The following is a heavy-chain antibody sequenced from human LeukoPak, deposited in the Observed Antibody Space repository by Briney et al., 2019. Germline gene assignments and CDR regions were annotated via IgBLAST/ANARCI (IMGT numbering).Heavy chain of an antibody. CDR2: IKQDGSEK. D-gene: IGHD6-19*01. CDR1: GSAFSYYW. V-gene: IGHV3-7*01. CDR3: ARASGWTPDN. Sequence: GGSLRLSCAASGSAFSYYWMNWVRQAPGKGLEWVANIKQDGSEKNYVDSVKGRFTISRDNAKNSLYLQMNSLRAEDTAVYYCARASGWTPDNWGQGTLVTVSS. J-gene: IGHJ4*02.